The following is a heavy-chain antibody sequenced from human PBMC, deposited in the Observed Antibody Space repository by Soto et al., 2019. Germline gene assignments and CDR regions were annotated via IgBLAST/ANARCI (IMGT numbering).Heavy chain of an antibody. J-gene: IGHJ1*01. CDR3: AREASGYDF. CDR2: IIPVFGRP. V-gene: IGHV1-69*13. CDR1: GGTFSSFG. Sequence: SVKVSCKASGGTFSSFGISWVRQAPGQGLEWMGGIIPVFGRPNYAQRFRGRLTITADESTNTSYMELIDLTSEDTAVYYCAREASGYDFWGQGTQVTVSS. D-gene: IGHD5-12*01.